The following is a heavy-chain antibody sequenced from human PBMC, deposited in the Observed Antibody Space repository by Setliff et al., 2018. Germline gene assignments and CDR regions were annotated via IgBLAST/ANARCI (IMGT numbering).Heavy chain of an antibody. D-gene: IGHD3-3*01. CDR3: ARPFGVHTAVDI. V-gene: IGHV3-74*01. Sequence: GGSLRLSCAASGITISSYWMHWVRQAPGKGPVWVSYISIDGSSTEYAGSVKGRFTISRDNTKNTVYLQMNSLRVEDTAVYYCARPFGVHTAVDIWGQGTMVTVSS. CDR2: ISIDGSST. CDR1: GITISSYW. J-gene: IGHJ3*02.